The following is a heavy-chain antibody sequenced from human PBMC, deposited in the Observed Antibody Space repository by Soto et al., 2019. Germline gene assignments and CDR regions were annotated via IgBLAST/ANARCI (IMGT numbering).Heavy chain of an antibody. CDR2: IIPLLGTV. D-gene: IGHD2-15*01. V-gene: IGHV1-69*01. CDR1: GGSFSSYA. J-gene: IGHJ5*02. CDR3: ARGVWDCSGGSCSRWLDP. Sequence: QVQLVQSGAEVKQPGSSVKVSCKASGGSFSSYAISWVRQAPGQGLEWMGGIIPLLGTVNYAQKFEDRVSITADESTTTAYMDLSSLRSEDTAVYYCARGVWDCSGGSCSRWLDPWGQGTLISVSS.